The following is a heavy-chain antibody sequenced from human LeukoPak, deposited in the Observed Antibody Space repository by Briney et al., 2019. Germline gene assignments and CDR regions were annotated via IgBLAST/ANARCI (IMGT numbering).Heavy chain of an antibody. J-gene: IGHJ5*02. CDR3: ARGWGIAAAGINWFDP. Sequence: SVKVSCKASGGTFSSYTISWVRQAPGQGLEWMGRIIPILGIANYAQKFQGRVTITADKSTSTAYMELSSLRSEDTAVYYCARGWGIAAAGINWFDPWGQGTLVTVSS. CDR1: GGTFSSYT. CDR2: IIPILGIA. D-gene: IGHD6-13*01. V-gene: IGHV1-69*02.